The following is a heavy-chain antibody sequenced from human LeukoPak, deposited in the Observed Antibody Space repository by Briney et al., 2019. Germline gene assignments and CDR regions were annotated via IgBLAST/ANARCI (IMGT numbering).Heavy chain of an antibody. Sequence: GRSLGLSCAASGFTFSSYAMHWVRQAPGKGLEWVAVISYDGSNKYYADSVKGRFTISRDNSKNTLYLQMNSLRAEDTAVYYCARGRGRLAVWYYFDYWGQGTLVTVSS. V-gene: IGHV3-30-3*01. D-gene: IGHD3-16*01. CDR2: ISYDGSNK. J-gene: IGHJ4*02. CDR1: GFTFSSYA. CDR3: ARGRGRLAVWYYFDY.